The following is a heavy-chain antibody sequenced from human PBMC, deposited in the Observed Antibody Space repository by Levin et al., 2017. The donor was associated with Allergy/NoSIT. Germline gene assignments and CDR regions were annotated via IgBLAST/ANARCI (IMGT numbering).Heavy chain of an antibody. CDR2: IRGSGTPT. CDR1: GFIFSNYV. D-gene: IGHD4/OR15-4a*01. J-gene: IGHJ4*02. Sequence: ETLSLTCAASGFIFSNYVISWVRQPPGKGLEWVASIRGSGTPTYYADSVQGRFTISRDNSRNTLYLQMNSLKAEDTAVYYCAKDPTNYGWYFDYWGQGTLVTVSS. CDR3: AKDPTNYGWYFDY. V-gene: IGHV3-23*01.